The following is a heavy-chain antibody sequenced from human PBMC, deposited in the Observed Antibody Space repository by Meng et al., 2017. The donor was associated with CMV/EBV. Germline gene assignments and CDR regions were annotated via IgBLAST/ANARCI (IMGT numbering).Heavy chain of an antibody. Sequence: LSLTCAASGFTSSSYAMHWVRQAPGKGLEWVAVISYDGSNKYYADSVKGRFTISRDNSKNTLYLQMNSLRAEDTAVYYCARDRVTAAAGVGWFDPWGQGTLVTVSS. D-gene: IGHD6-13*01. V-gene: IGHV3-30*04. CDR3: ARDRVTAAAGVGWFDP. J-gene: IGHJ5*02. CDR1: GFTSSSYA. CDR2: ISYDGSNK.